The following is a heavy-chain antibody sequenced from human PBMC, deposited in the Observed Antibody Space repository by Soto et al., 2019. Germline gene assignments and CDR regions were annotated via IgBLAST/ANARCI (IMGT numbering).Heavy chain of an antibody. CDR3: ARRHEYGGNSDAFDV. Sequence: QVHLVQSGAEVKKPGSSVKVSCKYSGGTFRTESINWVRQAPGQGLEWMGGILPFFGTADYAPRFQGRVTIIADGATTTAYMELSSLTSQDTAVYFCARRHEYGGNSDAFDVCGQGTMVTVSS. D-gene: IGHD4-17*01. CDR2: ILPFFGTA. V-gene: IGHV1-69*13. J-gene: IGHJ3*01. CDR1: GGTFRTES.